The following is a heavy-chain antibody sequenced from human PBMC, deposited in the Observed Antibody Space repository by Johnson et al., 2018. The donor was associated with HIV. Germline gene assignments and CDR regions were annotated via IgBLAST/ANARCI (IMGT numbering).Heavy chain of an antibody. V-gene: IGHV3-11*04. Sequence: QVLLVESGGGLVKPGGSLRLSCAASGFTFSDYYMSWIRQAPGKGLEWVSYISSSGSTIYYADSVTGRFTISRDNAKNSLYLQMNSLRAEDTAVYYCARERRANWDPNDAFDIWGQGTMVTVSS. CDR3: ARERRANWDPNDAFDI. D-gene: IGHD7-27*01. CDR2: ISSSGSTI. J-gene: IGHJ3*02. CDR1: GFTFSDYY.